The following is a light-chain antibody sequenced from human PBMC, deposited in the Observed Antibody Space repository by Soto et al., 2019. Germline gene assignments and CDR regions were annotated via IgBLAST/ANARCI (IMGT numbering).Light chain of an antibody. V-gene: IGLV2-14*01. CDR2: EVS. Sequence: QSVLAQPASVSGSPGQPITISCTGTSSDVGSHKYVSWYQHYPGKAPQLMIYEVSNRPSGVSNRFSGSKSGNTASLTISGLQAEDEADYYCCSYAGSYTLYVFGTGTKVTVL. CDR1: SSDVGSHKY. J-gene: IGLJ1*01. CDR3: CSYAGSYTLYV.